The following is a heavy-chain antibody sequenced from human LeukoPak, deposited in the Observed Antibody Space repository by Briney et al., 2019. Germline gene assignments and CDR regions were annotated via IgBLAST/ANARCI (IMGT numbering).Heavy chain of an antibody. CDR3: ARDISYGWHAFDI. J-gene: IGHJ3*02. Sequence: GGSLRLSCAASGFTFSSYWMSWVRQAPGKGLEWVANIKQDGSEKYYVDSVKGRFTISRDNAKNSLYLQMNSLRAEDTAVYYCARDISYGWHAFDIWGQGTMVTVSS. CDR1: GFTFSSYW. D-gene: IGHD5-18*01. V-gene: IGHV3-7*01. CDR2: IKQDGSEK.